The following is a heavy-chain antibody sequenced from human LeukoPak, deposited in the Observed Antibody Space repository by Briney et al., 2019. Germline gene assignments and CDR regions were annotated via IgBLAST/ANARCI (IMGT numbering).Heavy chain of an antibody. J-gene: IGHJ4*02. D-gene: IGHD3-22*01. Sequence: PWGSLRLSCAASGFTFSSNDMSCFRQAPWKRLQGFSTVSGSGCSTYYADSVKGRFTFYRDNSENTLYLQMNSLRAQPTAIYYCARRRYDSRGHHDYWGQGPLVPVSS. CDR3: ARRRYDSRGHHDY. CDR2: VSGSGCST. CDR1: GFTFSSND. V-gene: IGHV3-23*01.